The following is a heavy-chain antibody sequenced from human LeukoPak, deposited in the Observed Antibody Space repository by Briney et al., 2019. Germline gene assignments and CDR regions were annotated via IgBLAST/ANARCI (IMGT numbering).Heavy chain of an antibody. CDR3: ARAAGYWGFVSIDY. J-gene: IGHJ4*02. V-gene: IGHV1-2*02. CDR2: INPNSGGT. D-gene: IGHD2-8*02. Sequence: ASVKVSCKASGYTFTGYYMHWVRQAPGQGLEWMGWINPNSGGTNYARKLQGRVTMTRDTSISTAYMELSRLRSDDTAVYYCARAAGYWGFVSIDYWGQGTLVTVSS. CDR1: GYTFTGYY.